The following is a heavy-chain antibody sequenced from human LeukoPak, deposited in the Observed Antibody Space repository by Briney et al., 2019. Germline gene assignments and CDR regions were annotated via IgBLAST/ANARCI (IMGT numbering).Heavy chain of an antibody. D-gene: IGHD5-18*01. CDR2: ICYDGSNK. V-gene: IGHV3-30*02. CDR3: ANDFGHSFGFYNFFDP. CDR1: GFTFSHYG. Sequence: PGGSLRLSCAASGFTFSHYGMHWVRQAPGKGLEWVAIICYDGSNKYYADSVKGRFAISRDNSKSTVYLQMDSLAAEDTAVYYCANDFGHSFGFYNFFDPWGQGTLVTVSS. J-gene: IGHJ5*02.